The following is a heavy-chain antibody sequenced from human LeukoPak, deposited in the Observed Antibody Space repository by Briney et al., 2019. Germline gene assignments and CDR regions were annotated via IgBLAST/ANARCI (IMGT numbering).Heavy chain of an antibody. J-gene: IGHJ4*02. CDR2: IGGSGDST. D-gene: IGHD2-15*01. CDR1: GFTFSTYA. CDR3: AKDRGSGDYFDY. V-gene: IGHV3-23*01. Sequence: GGSLRLSCAASGFTFSTYAMTWVRQAPGKGLEWFSAIGGSGDSTYYADSVKGRFTISRDSSKNMLYLQMNSLRAEDTAVYYCAKDRGSGDYFDYWGQGTRVTVSS.